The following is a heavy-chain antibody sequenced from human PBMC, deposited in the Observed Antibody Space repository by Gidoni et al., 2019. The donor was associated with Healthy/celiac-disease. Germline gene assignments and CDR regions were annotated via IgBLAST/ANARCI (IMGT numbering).Heavy chain of an antibody. J-gene: IGHJ4*02. CDR2: IYYSGST. Sequence: QVQLQESGPGLVKPSETLSLTCTVSGGSISSYYWSWLRQPPGKGLEWIGYIYYSGSTNYNPSLKSRVTISVDTSKNQFSLKLSSVTAADTAVYYCASTSLDWNEYYFDYWGQGTLVTVSS. CDR3: ASTSLDWNEYYFDY. V-gene: IGHV4-59*01. D-gene: IGHD1-1*01. CDR1: GGSISSYY.